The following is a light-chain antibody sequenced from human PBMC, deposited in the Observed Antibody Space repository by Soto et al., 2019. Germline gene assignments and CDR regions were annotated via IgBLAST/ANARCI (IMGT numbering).Light chain of an antibody. V-gene: IGKV3-11*01. CDR3: QQRSNWLWT. CDR2: DAS. CDR1: QSVSSY. Sequence: EIVLTQSASTLSLSAGERATLSCGASQSVSSYLAWYQQKTGQAPRLLIYDASNRATGIPARFSGSGSGTDFTLTISSLEPEDFAVYYCQQRSNWLWTFGQGTKVDI. J-gene: IGKJ1*01.